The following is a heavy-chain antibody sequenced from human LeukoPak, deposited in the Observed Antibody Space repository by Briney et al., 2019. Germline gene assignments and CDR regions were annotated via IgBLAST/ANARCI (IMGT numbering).Heavy chain of an antibody. CDR1: GFTFSSYA. CDR3: ANREGSGTYYVFAY. V-gene: IGHV3-23*01. CDR2: MSGSGGST. Sequence: GGSLRLSCGASGFTFSSYAMSWVRQAPGKGLEWVPGMSGSGGSTYYADSVKGRFTISRDNSKNTLYLQMNNLRAEDTAVYYCANREGSGTYYVFAYWGRGTLVTVSS. J-gene: IGHJ4*02. D-gene: IGHD1-26*01.